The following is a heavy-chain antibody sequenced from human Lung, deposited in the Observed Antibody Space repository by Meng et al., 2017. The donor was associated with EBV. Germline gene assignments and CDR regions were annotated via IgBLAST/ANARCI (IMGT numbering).Heavy chain of an antibody. CDR1: GFTFSSYW. Sequence: EGQVVESGGGLVQPGGSLRLSCAASGFTFSSYWMHWVRQAPGKGLMWLSSVKSDGSSTDYADSVKGRFTISRDNAKNTLYLEMNSLSAEDTAVYYCVRGGPIDYWGQGTLVTVSS. J-gene: IGHJ4*02. V-gene: IGHV3-74*01. CDR3: VRGGPIDY. CDR2: VKSDGSST.